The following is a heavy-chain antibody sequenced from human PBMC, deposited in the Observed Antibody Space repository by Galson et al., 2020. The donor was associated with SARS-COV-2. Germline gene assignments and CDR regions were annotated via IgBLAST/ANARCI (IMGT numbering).Heavy chain of an antibody. Sequence: GESLKISCSASGFTFRNYAMSWVRQAPGKGLEWVSVITGSGDHIYYAASVEGRFTISRDNSKNTLYLQMNSLRAEDTAVYYCAKSSSGSRLREFDYWGQGTLVTVSS. CDR2: ITGSGDHI. D-gene: IGHD1-26*01. J-gene: IGHJ4*02. CDR3: AKSSSGSRLREFDY. CDR1: GFTFRNYA. V-gene: IGHV3-23*01.